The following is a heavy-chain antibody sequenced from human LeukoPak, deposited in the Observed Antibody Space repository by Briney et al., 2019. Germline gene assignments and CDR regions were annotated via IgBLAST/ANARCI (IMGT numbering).Heavy chain of an antibody. V-gene: IGHV4-30-4*07. J-gene: IGHJ3*02. Sequence: SETLSLTCAVSGGSISSVDYSWSWIRQPPGKGLEWIGYLYYSGSTYYNPSLKSRVTISVDTSKNHFSLRLSSVTAADTAVYYCARVSSGWYGTAFDIWGQGTMVTVSS. CDR3: ARVSSGWYGTAFDI. D-gene: IGHD6-19*01. CDR1: GGSISSVDYS. CDR2: LYYSGST.